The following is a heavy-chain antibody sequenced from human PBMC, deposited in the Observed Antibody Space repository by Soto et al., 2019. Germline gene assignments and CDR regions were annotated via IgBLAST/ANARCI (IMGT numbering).Heavy chain of an antibody. J-gene: IGHJ4*02. D-gene: IGHD2-15*01. V-gene: IGHV4-31*03. Sequence: SETLSLTCTVSGGSISSGGYSWTWIRQHPGKGPEWIGYIYYSGSTYYKPSLKSRVIMSVDTSKNQLSLKLNSVTAADTAMYYCARWGDSSALYYFDFWSQGTLVTVSS. CDR1: GGSISSGGYS. CDR3: ARWGDSSALYYFDF. CDR2: IYYSGST.